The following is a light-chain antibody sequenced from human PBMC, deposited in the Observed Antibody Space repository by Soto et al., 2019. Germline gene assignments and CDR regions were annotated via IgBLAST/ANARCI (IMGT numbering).Light chain of an antibody. V-gene: IGLV2-14*03. CDR1: SSDVGGYNF. CDR3: RSYSTSNTLPYV. Sequence: QSALTQPASVSGSPRQSITISCTGTSSDVGGYNFVSWYQHHPDKAPKLIIYDVTDRPSGVSNRFSGSKSGNTASLTISGLQAQDEPDYYRRSYSTSNTLPYVFGTGTKLTVL. CDR2: DVT. J-gene: IGLJ1*01.